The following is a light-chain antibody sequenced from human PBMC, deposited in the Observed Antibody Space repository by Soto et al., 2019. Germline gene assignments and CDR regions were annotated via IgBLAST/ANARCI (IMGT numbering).Light chain of an antibody. CDR3: QQSYSTLFT. J-gene: IGKJ3*01. CDR1: QTIIRY. Sequence: DIQMTQSPSSLSASVGDRVTITCRASQTIIRYLNWYQQKPGRAPNLLIYAASSLQSGVPSRFSGSGSGTEFTLTISRLKPEDFATYYGQQSYSTLFTFVPGTKVEIK. V-gene: IGKV1-39*01. CDR2: AAS.